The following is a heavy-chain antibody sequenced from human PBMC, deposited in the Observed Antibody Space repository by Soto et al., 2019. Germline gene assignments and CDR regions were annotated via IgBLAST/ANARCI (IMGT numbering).Heavy chain of an antibody. CDR2: ISYDGSNK. CDR3: AREMYSSSWQYYYYYGMDV. D-gene: IGHD6-13*01. V-gene: IGHV3-30-3*01. CDR1: GFTFSRYS. Sequence: QTGGSLRLSCAASGFTFSRYSMHWVRQAPGKGLEWVAVISYDGSNKYYADSVKGRFTISRDNSKNTLYLQMNSLRAEDTAIYYCAREMYSSSWQYYYYYGMDVWGQGTTVTVSS. J-gene: IGHJ6*02.